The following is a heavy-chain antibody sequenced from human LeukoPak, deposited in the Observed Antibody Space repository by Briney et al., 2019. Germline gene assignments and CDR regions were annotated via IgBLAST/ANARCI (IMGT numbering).Heavy chain of an antibody. J-gene: IGHJ4*02. D-gene: IGHD2-8*01. CDR3: AKDGLMRFFDY. V-gene: IGHV3-30*18. Sequence: GGSLRLSCAASGFIFSSYGMYWVRQAPGKGLEWVAVMSNDGNNKEYADSVKGRFTISRDNSKNTLYLQMNSLRADDTAVYHCAKDGLMRFFDYWGQGTLVTVSS. CDR1: GFIFSSYG. CDR2: MSNDGNNK.